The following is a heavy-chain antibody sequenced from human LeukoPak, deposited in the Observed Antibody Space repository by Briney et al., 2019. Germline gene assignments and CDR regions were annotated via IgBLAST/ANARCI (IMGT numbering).Heavy chain of an antibody. Sequence: GGSLRLSCAASGFTFSSYAMSCVRQAPGKGLEWVSAISGSGGSTYYADSVKGRFTISRDNSKNTLYLQMNSLRAEDTAVYYCAKVTSGWFRGGFDYWGQGTLVTVSS. CDR1: GFTFSSYA. CDR3: AKVTSGWFRGGFDY. CDR2: ISGSGGST. D-gene: IGHD6-19*01. V-gene: IGHV3-23*01. J-gene: IGHJ4*02.